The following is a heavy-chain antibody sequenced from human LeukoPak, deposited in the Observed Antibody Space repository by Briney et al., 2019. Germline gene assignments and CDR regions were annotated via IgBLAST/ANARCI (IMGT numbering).Heavy chain of an antibody. Sequence: GASVKVSCKASGYTFTSYGINWVRQAPGQGLEWMGWIGTYNGNTNYAQKLQGRVTMATDTSTSTAYMELRSLRSDDTAVYYCARGYGGNAYYYDYYYMDVWGKGTTVTISS. J-gene: IGHJ6*03. CDR3: ARGYGGNAYYYDYYYMDV. CDR1: GYTFTSYG. V-gene: IGHV1-18*01. CDR2: IGTYNGNT. D-gene: IGHD4-23*01.